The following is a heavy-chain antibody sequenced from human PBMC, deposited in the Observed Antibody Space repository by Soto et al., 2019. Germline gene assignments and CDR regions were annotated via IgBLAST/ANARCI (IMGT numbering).Heavy chain of an antibody. CDR3: TRGWIFGPLINWFDP. V-gene: IGHV3-49*03. CDR1: GFPFGDNS. J-gene: IGHJ5*02. CDR2: IRSRAYGGTT. D-gene: IGHD3-3*01. Sequence: GGSLRLSCTASGFPFGDNSMSWLRQAPGEGLEWVGFIRSRAYGGTTEYAASVKGRFTISRDDSKSIAYLQMNSLKTEDTALYYCTRGWIFGPLINWFDPWGQGTLVTVSS.